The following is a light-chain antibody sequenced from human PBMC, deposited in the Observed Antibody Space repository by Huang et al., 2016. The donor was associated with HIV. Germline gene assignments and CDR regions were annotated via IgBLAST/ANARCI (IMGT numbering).Light chain of an antibody. CDR2: DAS. J-gene: IGKJ1*01. V-gene: IGKV3-11*01. CDR1: QGVSSY. Sequence: EIVLTQSPATLSLSPGERATLSRRDSQGVSSYLDWYQQKPGQAPRLLIYDASNRATGIPARFSGSGSGTDFTLTISSLEPEDFAVYYCQQRSSWPRTFGQGTKVEIK. CDR3: QQRSSWPRT.